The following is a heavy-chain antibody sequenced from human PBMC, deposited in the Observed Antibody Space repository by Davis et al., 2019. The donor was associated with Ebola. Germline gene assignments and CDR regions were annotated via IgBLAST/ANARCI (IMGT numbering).Heavy chain of an antibody. Sequence: AASVKVSCKTSGYTFSGYAISWVRQAPGQGLEWIGRINVYNGHTNYAQNFQGRVTVRTDPSTSIAYMVLRSLRSDDTALYYCARDATTVTTIWFDPWGQGTLVTVSS. V-gene: IGHV1-18*01. CDR1: GYTFSGYA. D-gene: IGHD4-17*01. J-gene: IGHJ5*02. CDR2: INVYNGHT. CDR3: ARDATTVTTIWFDP.